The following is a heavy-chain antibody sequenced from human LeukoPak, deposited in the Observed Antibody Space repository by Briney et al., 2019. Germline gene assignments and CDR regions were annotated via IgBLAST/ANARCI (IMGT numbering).Heavy chain of an antibody. CDR2: IYSEGTT. D-gene: IGHD3-10*01. J-gene: IGHJ3*01. CDR3: ARDTGPET. CDR1: GVTVSSSY. V-gene: IGHV3-53*01. Sequence: PGGSLRLSCAASGVTVSSSYMSWVRPAPGKGLEWVSLIYSEGTTYYADSVKGRFTISRDNSKNTLYLQMNSLRVEDTAVYYCARDTGPETWGQGTMVTVSS.